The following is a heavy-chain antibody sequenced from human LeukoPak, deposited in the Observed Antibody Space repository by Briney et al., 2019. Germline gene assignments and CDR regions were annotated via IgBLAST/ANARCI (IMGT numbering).Heavy chain of an antibody. Sequence: GGSLRLSCAASGFTFSSHWMHWVRQAPGKGLVWVSRISPDGSTTKNADSVKGRFTISRDNARSTLFLQLNSLRAEDTAVYYCAREVNKWFDPWGQGTLVTVSS. D-gene: IGHD4-23*01. CDR3: AREVNKWFDP. J-gene: IGHJ5*02. CDR2: ISPDGSTT. CDR1: GFTFSSHW. V-gene: IGHV3-74*03.